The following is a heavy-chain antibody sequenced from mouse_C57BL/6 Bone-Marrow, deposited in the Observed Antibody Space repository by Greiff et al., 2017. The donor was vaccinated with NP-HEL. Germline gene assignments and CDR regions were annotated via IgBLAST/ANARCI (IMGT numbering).Heavy chain of an antibody. CDR1: EYEFPSHD. J-gene: IGHJ4*01. CDR2: INSDGGST. D-gene: IGHD1-1*02. Sequence: VQLQQSGGGLVQPGESLKLSCESNEYEFPSHDMSWVRKTPEKRLELVAAINSDGGSTYYPDTMERRFIISRDNTKKTLYLQMSSLRSEDTALYYCARLGSPYYAMDYWGQGTSVTVSS. V-gene: IGHV5-2*01. CDR3: ARLGSPYYAMDY.